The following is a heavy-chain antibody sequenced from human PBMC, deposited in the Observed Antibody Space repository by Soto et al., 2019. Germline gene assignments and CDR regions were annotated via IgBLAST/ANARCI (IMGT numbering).Heavy chain of an antibody. CDR2: IIPIFGTA. CDR3: ARVGSPVATIKVNLGQGSNYYYYGMAV. CDR1: GGTFSSYA. V-gene: IGHV1-69*01. J-gene: IGHJ6*02. D-gene: IGHD5-12*01. Sequence: QVQLVQSGAEVKKPGSSVKVSCKASGGTFSSYAISWVRQAPGQGLEWMGGIIPIFGTANYAQKFQGRVTTTADESASTAYMELSSLRSEDTGVDYCARVGSPVATIKVNLGQGSNYYYYGMAVWGHGTTVTVS.